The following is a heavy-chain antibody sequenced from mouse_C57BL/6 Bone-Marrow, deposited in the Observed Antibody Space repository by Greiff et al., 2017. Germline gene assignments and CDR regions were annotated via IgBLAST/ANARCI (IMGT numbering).Heavy chain of an antibody. CDR2: IYPGSGST. Sequence: QVQLQQPGAELVKPGASVKMSCKASGYTFTSYWITWVKQRPGQGLEWIGDIYPGSGSTNYNEKFKSKATLTVDKSSSTAYMQLSSLTSEDSAVYYCARPVPYFDVWGTGTTVTVSS. CDR3: ARPVPYFDV. CDR1: GYTFTSYW. D-gene: IGHD1-1*01. V-gene: IGHV1-55*01. J-gene: IGHJ1*03.